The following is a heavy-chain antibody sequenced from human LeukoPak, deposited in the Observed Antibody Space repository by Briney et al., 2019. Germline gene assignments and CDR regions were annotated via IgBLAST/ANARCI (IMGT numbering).Heavy chain of an antibody. V-gene: IGHV1-46*01. CDR2: INPSGGST. J-gene: IGHJ6*03. D-gene: IGHD2-2*01. CDR1: GYTFTSYY. Sequence: GASVKVSCKASGYTFTSYYMHWVRQAPGQGLEWMGIINPSGGSTSYAQKFQGRVTMTRDTSTSTVYMELSSLRSEDTAVYYCARAECSTTNCHTRIRNYYMDVWGTGTPVTVSS. CDR3: ARAECSTTNCHTRIRNYYMDV.